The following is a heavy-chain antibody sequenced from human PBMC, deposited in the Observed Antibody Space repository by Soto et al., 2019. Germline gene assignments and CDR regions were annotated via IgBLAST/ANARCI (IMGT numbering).Heavy chain of an antibody. CDR1: GGSISSYY. J-gene: IGHJ5*01. CDR3: ARFHDYGSGSYCWFDS. Sequence: TLSLTCTVSGGSISSYYWSWIRQPPGKGLEWMGYIYYSGSSNYNPSLKSRVTISVDTSKNQFSLKLSSVTAADTAVYYCARFHDYGSGSYCWFDSWGQGTLVTVSS. V-gene: IGHV4-59*01. D-gene: IGHD3-10*01. CDR2: IYYSGSS.